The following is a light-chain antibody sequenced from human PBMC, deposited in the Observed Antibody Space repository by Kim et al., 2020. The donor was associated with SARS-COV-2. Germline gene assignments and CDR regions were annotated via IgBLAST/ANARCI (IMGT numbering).Light chain of an antibody. J-gene: IGKJ2*01. CDR2: WAS. CDR3: QQYFSSPYT. CDR1: RNILYSSNNKNY. Sequence: RATINCTSSRNILYSSNNKNYLAWYQQKPGQPPTLLIYWASTRESGVPDRFGGSGSGTDFTLTISSLQTEDVAVYYCQQYFSSPYTFGQGTKLEI. V-gene: IGKV4-1*01.